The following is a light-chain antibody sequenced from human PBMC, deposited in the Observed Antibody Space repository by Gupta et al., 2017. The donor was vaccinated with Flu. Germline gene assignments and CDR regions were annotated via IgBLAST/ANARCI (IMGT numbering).Light chain of an antibody. CDR1: DIGTKS. J-gene: IGLJ2*01. V-gene: IGLV3-21*02. CDR2: DDN. CDR3: QVWHISSDHLRV. Sequence: SYVLTQPPSVSVAPGQTARITCGGNDIGTKSVHWYQQKPGQAPVVVVYDDNDRPSGIPERISGSNSGNTATLIITKVEAGDEADYFCQVWHISSDHLRVFGGGTKLTVL.